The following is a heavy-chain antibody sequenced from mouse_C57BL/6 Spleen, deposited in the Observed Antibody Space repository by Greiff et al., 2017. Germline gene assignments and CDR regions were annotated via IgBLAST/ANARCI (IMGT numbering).Heavy chain of an antibody. J-gene: IGHJ4*01. CDR2: IDPSDSET. V-gene: IGHV1-52*01. D-gene: IGHD2-1*01. Sequence: QVHVKQPGAELVRPGSSVKLSCKASGYTFTSYWMHWVKQRPIQGLEWIGNIDPSDSETHYKQKFKDKATLTVDKSSSPAYMQLSSLTSEYSPVYYFARYYGNPSSIAMDYWGQGTSVTVSS. CDR1: GYTFTSYW. CDR3: ARYYGNPSSIAMDY.